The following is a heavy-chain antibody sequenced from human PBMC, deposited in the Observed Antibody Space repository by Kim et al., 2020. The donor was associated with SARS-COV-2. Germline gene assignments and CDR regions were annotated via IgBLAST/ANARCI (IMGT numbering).Heavy chain of an antibody. CDR2: INHSGST. D-gene: IGHD6-13*01. J-gene: IGHJ4*02. V-gene: IGHV4-34*01. CDR3: ARTIRSWYDY. CDR1: GGSFSGYY. Sequence: SETLSLTCAVYGGSFSGYYWSWIRQPPGKGLEWIGEINHSGSTNYNPSLKSRVTISVDTSKNQFSLKLSSVTAADTAVYYCARTIRSWYDYWGQGTLVTVSS.